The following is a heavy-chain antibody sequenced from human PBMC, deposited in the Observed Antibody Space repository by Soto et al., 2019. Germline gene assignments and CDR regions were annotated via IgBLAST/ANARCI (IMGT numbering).Heavy chain of an antibody. CDR3: ARRRSSGWYGMHDAFDI. V-gene: IGHV5-51*01. D-gene: IGHD6-19*01. J-gene: IGHJ3*02. Sequence: SVKVSCKASGYTFNSYGIRWVRQLPGQGLEWMGIIYPGDSDTRYSPSFQGQVTISADKSISTAYLQWSSLKASDTAMYYCARRRSSGWYGMHDAFDIWGQGTMVTVSS. CDR1: GYTFNSYG. CDR2: IYPGDSDT.